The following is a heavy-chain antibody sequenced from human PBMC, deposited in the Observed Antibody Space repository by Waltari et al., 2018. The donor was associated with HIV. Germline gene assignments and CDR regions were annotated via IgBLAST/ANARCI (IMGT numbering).Heavy chain of an antibody. V-gene: IGHV4-34*01. Sequence: QVQLQQWGAGLLKPSETLSLTCAVYGGSFSGSYWSWIRPPPGKGLGWIGGINHSGSTNYNPSLKSRVTISVDTSKNQFSLKLGSVTAADTAVYYCARGQNYDCWSGDYYDYWGQGTLVTVSS. CDR2: INHSGST. J-gene: IGHJ4*02. CDR3: ARGQNYDCWSGDYYDY. CDR1: GGSFSGSY. D-gene: IGHD3-3*01.